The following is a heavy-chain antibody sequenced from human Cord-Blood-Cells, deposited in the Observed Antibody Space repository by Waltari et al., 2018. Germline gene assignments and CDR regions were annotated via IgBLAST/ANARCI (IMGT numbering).Heavy chain of an antibody. CDR3: ARDRYYDSSGYYAFDI. Sequence: QVQLVQSGAEVKKPGSSVKVSCKASGGTFSSYAISWLRQAPGQGLEWQGGIIPIFGTANYAQKFQGRVTITADESTSTAYMELSSLRSEDTAVYYCARDRYYDSSGYYAFDIWGQGTMVTVSS. CDR2: IIPIFGTA. CDR1: GGTFSSYA. J-gene: IGHJ3*02. D-gene: IGHD3-22*01. V-gene: IGHV1-69*01.